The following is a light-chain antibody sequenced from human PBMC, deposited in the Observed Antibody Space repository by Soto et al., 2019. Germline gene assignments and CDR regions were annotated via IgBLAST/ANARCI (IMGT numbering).Light chain of an antibody. J-gene: IGLJ1*01. V-gene: IGLV2-14*01. CDR2: EVS. CDR1: SSDVGGYNY. CDR3: SSYTSSSTRYX. Sequence: QSALTQPASVSGSPGQSITISCTGTSSDVGGYNYVSWYQQHPGKAPKLMIYEVSNRPSGVSNRFSGSKSGNTASLTISGLQAEDEADYYCSSYTSSSTRYXFGTGXKVTVL.